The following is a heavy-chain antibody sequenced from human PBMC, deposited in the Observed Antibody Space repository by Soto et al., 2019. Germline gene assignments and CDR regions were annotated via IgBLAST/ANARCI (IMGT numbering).Heavy chain of an antibody. V-gene: IGHV4-4*02. CDR3: ARRYGYSFDY. Sequence: SETLCLTCAVSGGSISSSNWWSWVRQPPGKGLEWIGEIYHSGSTNYNPSLKSRVTISVDTSKNQFSLKLSSVTAADTAVYYSARRYGYSFDYWGQGTLVTVSS. CDR2: IYHSGST. CDR1: GGSISSSNW. D-gene: IGHD1-1*01. J-gene: IGHJ4*02.